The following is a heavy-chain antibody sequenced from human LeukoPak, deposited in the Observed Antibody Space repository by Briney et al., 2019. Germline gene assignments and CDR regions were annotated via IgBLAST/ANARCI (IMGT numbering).Heavy chain of an antibody. D-gene: IGHD3-22*01. CDR1: GFSLSTSGMR. CDR3: ARMAYYYDSSGYYAISYFDY. CDR2: IDWDDDK. J-gene: IGHJ4*02. Sequence: SGPALVKPTQTLTLTCTFSGFSLSTSGMRVSWIRQPLGKALEWLARIDWDDDKFYSTSLKTRLTISKDTSKNQVVLTMTNMDPVDTATYYCARMAYYYDSSGYYAISYFDYWGQGTLVTVSS. V-gene: IGHV2-70*04.